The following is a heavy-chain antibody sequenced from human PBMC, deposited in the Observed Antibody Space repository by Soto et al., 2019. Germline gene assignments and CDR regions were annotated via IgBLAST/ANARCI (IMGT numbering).Heavy chain of an antibody. V-gene: IGHV4-34*01. Sequence: QVQLQQWGAGLLKPSETLSLTCAVYGGSFSGYYWSWIRQPTGKGLEWIGEINHNGSTNYNPSHKGRLTISVDSSKNQFSLKLCFVTAADTAVYYCALRYGAGSYLTSPWGQGTLVTVSS. D-gene: IGHD3-10*01. J-gene: IGHJ5*02. CDR3: ALRYGAGSYLTSP. CDR2: INHNGST. CDR1: GGSFSGYY.